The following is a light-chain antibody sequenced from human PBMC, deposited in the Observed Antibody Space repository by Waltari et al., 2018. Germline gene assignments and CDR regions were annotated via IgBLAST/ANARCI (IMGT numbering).Light chain of an antibody. CDR3: HQYDTSPQT. Sequence: EVVLTQSPGTLSFSPGERATLSCRASQNIRGAYLAWYHQRPGQAPRLLIYDSFIRATGIPDRFSGSGSGADFTLTISSLAPEDSAVYFCHQYDTSPQTFGQGTKVSIK. J-gene: IGKJ1*01. V-gene: IGKV3-20*01. CDR1: QNIRGAY. CDR2: DSF.